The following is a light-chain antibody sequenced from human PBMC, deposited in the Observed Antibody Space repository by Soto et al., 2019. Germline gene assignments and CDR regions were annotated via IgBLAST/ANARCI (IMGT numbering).Light chain of an antibody. CDR3: LQHRNYPLT. CDR2: SAS. V-gene: IGKV1-17*02. J-gene: IGKJ1*01. Sequence: DIQMTQSPSSLSASVGDRVTITCRASHDISDDLGWYRQKVGKAPERMIYSASNLASGVPSRVRGSGSGTECNLTIDDLQPEDFATYYCLQHRNYPLTFGQGTKV. CDR1: HDISDD.